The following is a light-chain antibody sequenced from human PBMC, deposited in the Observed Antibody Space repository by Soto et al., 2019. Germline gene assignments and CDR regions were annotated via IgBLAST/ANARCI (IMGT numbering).Light chain of an antibody. CDR1: QSVSSY. V-gene: IGKV3-11*01. Sequence: EIVLTQSPATLSLSPGTRATLSCRASQSVSSYLAWYQQKPGQAPRLLIYDASNRATGIPARFSGSGSGTDFTLTITSLVPEDYAVYYCQQRSNWPSTCGGGTKVELK. J-gene: IGKJ4*01. CDR2: DAS. CDR3: QQRSNWPST.